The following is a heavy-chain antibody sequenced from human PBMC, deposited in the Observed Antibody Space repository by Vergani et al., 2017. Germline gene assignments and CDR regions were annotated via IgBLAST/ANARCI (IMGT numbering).Heavy chain of an antibody. CDR3: ARTESFILRYCHWAL. J-gene: IGHJ4*02. Sequence: QLHLQESGPGLVKPSETLSLTCTVSGGSITSSSYYWGWIRQPPGKGLEWIGNIYHSGGAYYNPSLKGRVTISVDTSKYQFSLEVTSVTAADTAIYFCARTESFILRYCHWALWGQGTLVTVSS. V-gene: IGHV4-39*01. D-gene: IGHD3-9*01. CDR2: IYHSGGA. CDR1: GGSITSSSYY.